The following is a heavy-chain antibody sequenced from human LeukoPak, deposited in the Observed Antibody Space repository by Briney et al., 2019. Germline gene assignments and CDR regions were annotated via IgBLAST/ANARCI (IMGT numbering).Heavy chain of an antibody. D-gene: IGHD1-14*01. Sequence: EASVKVSCKVSRYTLTELSMHWVRQAPGKGLEWMGGFDPKDAETIYAQKFQGRVTMTEDTSTDTAYMDLSSLRSEDTAVYYCARDSGAVDYWGQGTLVTVSS. CDR2: FDPKDAET. CDR3: ARDSGAVDY. V-gene: IGHV1-24*01. J-gene: IGHJ4*02. CDR1: RYTLTELS.